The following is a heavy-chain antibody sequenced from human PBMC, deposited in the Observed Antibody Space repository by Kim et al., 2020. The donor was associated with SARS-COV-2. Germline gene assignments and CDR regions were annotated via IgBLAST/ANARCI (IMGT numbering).Heavy chain of an antibody. D-gene: IGHD3-10*01. CDR2: FSYTGRA. CDR3: ARSPGTFHGRVLGY. V-gene: IGHV4-61*08. J-gene: IGHJ4*02. Sequence: SETLSLTCTVSGGSISSGGYYWSWIRQPPGKALEWIGCFSYTGRADYNPSLANRVSISADTSKNQLSLKLNSVTAADTAVYYCARSPGTFHGRVLGYWGQGILVTVSS. CDR1: GGSISSGGYY.